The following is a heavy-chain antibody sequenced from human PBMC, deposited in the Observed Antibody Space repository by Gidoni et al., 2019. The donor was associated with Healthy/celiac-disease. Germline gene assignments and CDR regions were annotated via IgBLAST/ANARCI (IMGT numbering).Heavy chain of an antibody. CDR2: IYTSGST. V-gene: IGHV4-4*07. CDR1: GASISSYY. CDR3: AREGDYGDYRGWFDP. J-gene: IGHJ5*02. Sequence: QVQLQESGPGLVKPSETLSPICTVPGASISSYYWSWIRQPAGKGLEWIGRIYTSGSTDYNPSLKSRVTMSVDTSKNQFSLKLSSVTAADTAVYYCAREGDYGDYRGWFDPWGQGTLVTVSS. D-gene: IGHD4-17*01.